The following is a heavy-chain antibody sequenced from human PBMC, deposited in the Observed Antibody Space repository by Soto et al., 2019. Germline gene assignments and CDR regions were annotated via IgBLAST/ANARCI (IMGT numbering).Heavy chain of an antibody. CDR3: AREGGDIVVVPAARDDAFDI. D-gene: IGHD2-2*01. CDR1: GGSISSGGYY. V-gene: IGHV4-31*03. J-gene: IGHJ3*02. CDR2: IYYSGST. Sequence: QVQLQESGPGLVKPSQTLSLTCTVSGGSISSGGYYWSWIRQHPGKGLEWIGYIYYSGSTYYNPSLKRRVTISVDTSKNQFSLKLSSVTAADTAVYYCAREGGDIVVVPAARDDAFDIWGQGTMVTVSS.